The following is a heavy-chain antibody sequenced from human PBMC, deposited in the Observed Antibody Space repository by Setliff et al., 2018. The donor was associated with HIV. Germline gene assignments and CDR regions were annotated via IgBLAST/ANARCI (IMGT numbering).Heavy chain of an antibody. D-gene: IGHD3-22*01. CDR2: ISAYNGNT. J-gene: IGHJ6*03. V-gene: IGHV1-18*01. CDR1: GYTFSTYG. Sequence: ASVKVSCKASGYTFSTYGISWVRQAPGRGLEWMGWISAYNGNTNYAQKFQGRVTVTADESTSTAYMQLSSLRSDDTAVYYCARGRNYDSSGYGDYYYYMDVWGKGTTVTVSS. CDR3: ARGRNYDSSGYGDYYYYMDV.